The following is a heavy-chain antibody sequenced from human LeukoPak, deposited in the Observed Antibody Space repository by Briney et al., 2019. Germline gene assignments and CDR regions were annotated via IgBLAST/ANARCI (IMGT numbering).Heavy chain of an antibody. CDR1: GYTFSNYG. J-gene: IGHJ4*02. Sequence: ASVKVSCKASGYTFSNYGITWVRQASGQGLEWMGTISGHNGDVNYAPKFQGRVTMTTDTSTTTAYMELRSLRFDDTAVYYCARYNSLLRGVTTSDYWGQGTLVTVSS. CDR3: ARYNSLLRGVTTSDY. D-gene: IGHD3-10*01. V-gene: IGHV1-18*01. CDR2: ISGHNGDV.